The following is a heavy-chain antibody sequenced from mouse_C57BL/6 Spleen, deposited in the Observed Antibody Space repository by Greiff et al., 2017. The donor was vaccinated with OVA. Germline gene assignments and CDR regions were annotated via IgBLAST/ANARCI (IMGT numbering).Heavy chain of an antibody. CDR2: ISSGGSYT. D-gene: IGHD1-1*01. CDR3: ARQSYGSRGTGFDY. Sequence: EVHLVESGGDLVKPGGSLKLSCAASGFTFSSYGMSWVRQTPDKRLEWVATISSGGSYTYYPDSVKGRFTISRDNAKNTLYLQMSSLKSEYTAMYYCARQSYGSRGTGFDYWGQGTTLTVSS. J-gene: IGHJ2*01. V-gene: IGHV5-6*01. CDR1: GFTFSSYG.